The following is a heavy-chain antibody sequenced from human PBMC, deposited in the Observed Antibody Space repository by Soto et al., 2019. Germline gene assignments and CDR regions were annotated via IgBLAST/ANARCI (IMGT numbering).Heavy chain of an antibody. CDR3: AHGGGQERYGDYVVYYYGMDV. J-gene: IGHJ6*02. CDR1: GGTFSSYA. V-gene: IGHV1-69*13. D-gene: IGHD4-17*01. CDR2: IIPIFGTA. Sequence: XSVKVSCKSSGGTFSSYAISWVRQAPGQVLECMGGIIPIFGTANYAQKFQGRVTITADESTSTAYMELSSLRSEDTAVYYCAHGGGQERYGDYVVYYYGMDVWGQGTTVTVSS.